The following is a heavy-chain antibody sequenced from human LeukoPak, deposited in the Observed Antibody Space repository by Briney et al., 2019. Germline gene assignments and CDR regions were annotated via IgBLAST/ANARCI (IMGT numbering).Heavy chain of an antibody. Sequence: PVKVSCKASGGTFSSYAISWVRQAPGQGLEWMGRIIPILGIANYAQKFQGRVTITADKSTSTAYMELSSLRSEDTAVYYCASPRSRYSSGWYYFDYWGQGTLVTVSS. J-gene: IGHJ4*02. D-gene: IGHD6-19*01. CDR2: IIPILGIA. CDR3: ASPRSRYSSGWYYFDY. CDR1: GGTFSSYA. V-gene: IGHV1-69*04.